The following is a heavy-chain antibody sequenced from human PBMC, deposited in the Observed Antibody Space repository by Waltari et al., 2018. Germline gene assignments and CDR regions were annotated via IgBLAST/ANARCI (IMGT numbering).Heavy chain of an antibody. CDR3: AKGPYYGSAIGMDV. CDR1: GFTFSNFG. Sequence: EAQLLESGGGLVQPGGSLRLSCAASGFTFSNFGMSWVRQAPGKGLEWVSGFRGAGGSTSYADSVKGRFTISRDNSKNTLYLQMNSLRAEDSAVDYCAKGPYYGSAIGMDVWGQGP. D-gene: IGHD3-10*01. CDR2: FRGAGGST. J-gene: IGHJ6*02. V-gene: IGHV3-23*01.